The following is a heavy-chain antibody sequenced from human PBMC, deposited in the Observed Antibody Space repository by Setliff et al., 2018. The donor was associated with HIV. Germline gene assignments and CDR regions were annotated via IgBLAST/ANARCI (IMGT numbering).Heavy chain of an antibody. CDR1: GFTFTNYW. D-gene: IGHD4-4*01. J-gene: IGHJ4*02. CDR2: INYDRITT. CDR3: VKGGDYNRRGFFDS. V-gene: IGHV3-74*01. Sequence: GGSLRLSCGASGFTFTNYWMHWIRQVPGKGLVWVSRINYDRITTSYADSVQGRFTISRDNAKNTVYLQMNSLRVDDTALYYCVKGGDYNRRGFFDSWGLGTLVTVSS.